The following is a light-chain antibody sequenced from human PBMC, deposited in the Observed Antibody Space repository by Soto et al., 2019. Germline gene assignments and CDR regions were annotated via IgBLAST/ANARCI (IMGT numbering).Light chain of an antibody. Sequence: DVVMTQSPFSLHVTLGQPASISCRSSQSLVYGAGNTYLNWFHQRPGQSPRRLSYKVSDRDSGVPDRFSGSGTGTDFTLNISRVEADDVGVYFCMQATHWPYTFGQGTKLEIK. V-gene: IGKV2-30*01. CDR1: QSLVYGAGNTY. J-gene: IGKJ2*01. CDR2: KVS. CDR3: MQATHWPYT.